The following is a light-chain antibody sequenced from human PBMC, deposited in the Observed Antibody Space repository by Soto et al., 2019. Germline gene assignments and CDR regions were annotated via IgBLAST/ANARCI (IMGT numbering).Light chain of an antibody. CDR1: QSVHRY. J-gene: IGKJ1*01. CDR3: QQSYITRT. CDR2: GAS. V-gene: IGKV1-39*01. Sequence: DVQMTQSPSSLSASVGDRVIITCRASQSVHRYLNWYQQKPGKVPKLLISGASSLQSGVPSRFSGRGSGTDFTLTISSLQPEDFATYYCQQSYITRTFGQGTRVEIK.